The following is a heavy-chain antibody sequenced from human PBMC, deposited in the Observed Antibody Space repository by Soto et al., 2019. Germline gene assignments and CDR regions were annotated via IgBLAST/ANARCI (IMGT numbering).Heavy chain of an antibody. D-gene: IGHD6-19*01. J-gene: IGHJ4*02. CDR2: IYNIGST. CDR3: ATERRPEYSSGWRNNDY. CDR1: GGSISSSSYY. Sequence: QLQLQESGPGLVKPSETLSLTCTVSGGSISSSSYYWGWIRQPPGKGLEWIGSIYNIGSTYYNPSLKSRVTISVDTSKNQFSLKLSSVTAADTAVYYCATERRPEYSSGWRNNDYWGQGTLVTVSS. V-gene: IGHV4-39*01.